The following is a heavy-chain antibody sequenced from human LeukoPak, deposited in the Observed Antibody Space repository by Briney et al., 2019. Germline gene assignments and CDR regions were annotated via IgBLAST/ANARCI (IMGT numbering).Heavy chain of an antibody. CDR2: INPRGGST. CDR1: GYTFTSYY. CDR3: ARDLGTRVYYYGMDV. Sequence: ASVKVSCKASGYTFTSYYMHWVRQAPGQWLEWMGIINPRGGSTSYAQKFQGRVTMTRDTSTSTVYMELSSLRSEDTAVYYCARDLGTRVYYYGMDVWGQGTTVTVSS. V-gene: IGHV1-46*01. D-gene: IGHD1-1*01. J-gene: IGHJ6*02.